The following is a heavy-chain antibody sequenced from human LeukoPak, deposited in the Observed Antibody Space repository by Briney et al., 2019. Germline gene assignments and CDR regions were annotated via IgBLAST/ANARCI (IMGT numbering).Heavy chain of an antibody. CDR1: GGSISSSNW. Sequence: PSETLSLTCAVSGGSISSSNWWSWIRQPPGKGLEWIGEINHSGSTNYNPSLKSRVTISVDTSKNQFSLKLSSVTAADTAVYYCARGHWFDPWGQGTLVTVSS. CDR3: ARGHWFDP. J-gene: IGHJ5*02. V-gene: IGHV4-4*02. CDR2: INHSGST.